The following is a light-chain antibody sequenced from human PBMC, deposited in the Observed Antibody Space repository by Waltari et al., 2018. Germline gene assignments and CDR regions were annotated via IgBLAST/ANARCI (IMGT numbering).Light chain of an antibody. CDR2: WAS. Sequence: DIVMTQSPDSLAVSLGARATINCKSSQTLLYTSNNKNYLTWYQQKSGQPPKVLIFWASTRESGVAERFNGSGSGTDFTLTINSLQPEDVAVYFCQQYFSSPYTFGQGTKLEIK. CDR3: QQYFSSPYT. CDR1: QTLLYTSNNKNY. J-gene: IGKJ2*01. V-gene: IGKV4-1*01.